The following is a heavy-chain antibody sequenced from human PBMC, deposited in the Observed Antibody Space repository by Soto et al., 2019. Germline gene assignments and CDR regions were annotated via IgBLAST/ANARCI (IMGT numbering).Heavy chain of an antibody. CDR3: ARGSRFGWSDP. Sequence: GASVKVSCKASGYTFTNYGFSWVRQAPGQGLEWMGWISAYNGNANYAQNFQGRVTMTTDTPTSTAYMELRSLRSDDTAIYCCARGSRFGWSDPWGQGTLVTVSS. V-gene: IGHV1-18*04. D-gene: IGHD3-3*01. CDR1: GYTFTNYG. CDR2: ISAYNGNA. J-gene: IGHJ5*02.